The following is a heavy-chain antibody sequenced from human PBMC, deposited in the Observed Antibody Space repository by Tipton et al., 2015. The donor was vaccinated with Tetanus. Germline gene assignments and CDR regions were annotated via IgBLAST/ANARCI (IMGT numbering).Heavy chain of an antibody. CDR1: GYSFTGYY. CDR2: INPNSGGT. D-gene: IGHD6-19*01. CDR3: AGSGWAASSYYSGMDV. J-gene: IGHJ6*02. Sequence: QVQPVQSGAEVKKPGASVKVSCKTAGYSFTGYYIHWVRQAPGQGLEWMGWINPNSGGTNYAQKFQGRVTMTRDTSISPVYMGLSRLKSAAPAVYFCAGSGWAASSYYSGMDVWGRGTPVPVSS. V-gene: IGHV1-2*02.